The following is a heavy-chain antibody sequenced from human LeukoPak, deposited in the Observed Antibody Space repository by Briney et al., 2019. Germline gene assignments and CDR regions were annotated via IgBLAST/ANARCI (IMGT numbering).Heavy chain of an antibody. CDR3: VKGGLWVDFDY. D-gene: IGHD3-16*01. J-gene: IGHJ4*02. CDR2: INGGGGTY. V-gene: IGHV3-11*01. Sequence: PGGSLRLSCAASGFAFDDSYMSWGREAPGKGLEWVSYINGGGGTYYYADSVRGRFTNSRDNAKNTLYLQMNSLRAEDTAVYYCVKGGLWVDFDYWGQGTLVTVSS. CDR1: GFAFDDSY.